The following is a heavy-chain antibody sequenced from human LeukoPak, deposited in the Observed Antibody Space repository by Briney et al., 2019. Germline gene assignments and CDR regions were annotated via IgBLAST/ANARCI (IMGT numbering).Heavy chain of an antibody. J-gene: IGHJ4*02. CDR2: LPSDGNK. CDR1: GFTVSVNY. CDR3: ASRRKEAAANDH. Sequence: PGPSLTLSLAASGFTVSVNYMSGVRPAPGRGLEWVSLLPSDGNKYYTQSVKGRFTISTDNSKNTLYLQMNSLTVEDTAVYYCASRRKEAAANDHWGQGTLVTVSS. D-gene: IGHD6-13*01. V-gene: IGHV3-53*01.